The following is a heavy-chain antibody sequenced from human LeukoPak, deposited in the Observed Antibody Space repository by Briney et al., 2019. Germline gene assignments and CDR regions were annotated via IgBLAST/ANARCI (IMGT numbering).Heavy chain of an antibody. J-gene: IGHJ6*03. Sequence: SETLSLTCTGSGGSISSYYWSWIRQPAGKGLEWIGRIYTSGSTNYNPSLKSRVTMSVDTSKNQFSLKLSSVTAADTAVYYCARVVRDCTNGVCYYYYYMDVWGKGTTVTVSS. CDR3: ARVVRDCTNGVCYYYYYMDV. CDR2: IYTSGST. D-gene: IGHD2-8*01. V-gene: IGHV4-4*07. CDR1: GGSISSYY.